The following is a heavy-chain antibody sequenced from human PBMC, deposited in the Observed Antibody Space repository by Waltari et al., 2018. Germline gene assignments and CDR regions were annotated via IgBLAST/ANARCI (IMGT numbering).Heavy chain of an antibody. Sequence: QVQLVESGGGVVQPGRSLRLSCAASGFTFSSYGMHWVRQAPGKGLEWVAVISYDGSNKYYADSVKGRFTISRDNSKNTLYLQMNSLRAEDTAVYYCAKDQSYCSGGSCSHMDVWGKGTTVTVSS. CDR1: GFTFSSYG. J-gene: IGHJ6*03. CDR3: AKDQSYCSGGSCSHMDV. V-gene: IGHV3-30*18. CDR2: ISYDGSNK. D-gene: IGHD2-15*01.